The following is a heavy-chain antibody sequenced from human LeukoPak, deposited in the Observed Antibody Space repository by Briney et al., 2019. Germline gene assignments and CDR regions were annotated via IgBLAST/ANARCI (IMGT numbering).Heavy chain of an antibody. Sequence: SETLSLTCAVSGGSISNGGYSWSWIRQPPGKGLEWIGYIYYSGSTNYNPSLKSRVTISVDTSKNQFSLKLSSVTAADTAVYYCARGARPFVPNWFDPWGQGTLVTVSS. CDR1: GGSISNGGYS. J-gene: IGHJ5*02. V-gene: IGHV4-61*08. CDR3: ARGARPFVPNWFDP. D-gene: IGHD6-6*01. CDR2: IYYSGST.